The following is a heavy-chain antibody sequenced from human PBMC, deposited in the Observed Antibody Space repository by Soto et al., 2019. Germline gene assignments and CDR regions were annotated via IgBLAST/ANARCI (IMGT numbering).Heavy chain of an antibody. CDR3: ARDYYRFNSGYGFSMDV. D-gene: IGHD5-12*01. CDR2: ISYDGSNK. V-gene: IGHV3-30*03. CDR1: GFTFSNYG. Sequence: PGGSLRLSCAASGFTFSNYGMHWVRQAPGKGLEWVAVISYDGSNKYYADSVKGRFTISRDNSKNTLYLQMNSLRAEDTAVYYCARDYYRFNSGYGFSMDVWGQGTTVTVSS. J-gene: IGHJ6*02.